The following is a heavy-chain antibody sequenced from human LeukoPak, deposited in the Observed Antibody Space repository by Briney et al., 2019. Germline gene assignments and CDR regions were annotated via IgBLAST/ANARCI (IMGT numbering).Heavy chain of an antibody. CDR3: ARGNDYGINYYYYYGMDV. Sequence: GASVKVSCKASGGTFSSYAISWVRQAPGQGLEWMGGIIPIFGTANYAQKFQGRVTITADESTSTAYMELSSLRSEDTAAYYCARGNDYGINYYYYYGMDVWGQGTTVTVSS. V-gene: IGHV1-69*13. CDR1: GGTFSSYA. J-gene: IGHJ6*02. CDR2: IIPIFGTA. D-gene: IGHD4-17*01.